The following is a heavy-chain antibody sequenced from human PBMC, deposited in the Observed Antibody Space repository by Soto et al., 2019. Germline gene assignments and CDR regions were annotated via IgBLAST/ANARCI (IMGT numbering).Heavy chain of an antibody. V-gene: IGHV1-18*04. D-gene: IGHD3-10*01. J-gene: IGHJ4*02. CDR1: GYAFTSFG. CDR3: ARDLTMVRGVQTV. Sequence: VKVSGKASGYAFTSFGISWVRQAPGQGLEWMGWISAYNGNTNYAQKLQGRATMTTDTSTSTAYMELRSLRSDDTAVYYCARDLTMVRGVQTVWGPGTLVPVSS. CDR2: ISAYNGNT.